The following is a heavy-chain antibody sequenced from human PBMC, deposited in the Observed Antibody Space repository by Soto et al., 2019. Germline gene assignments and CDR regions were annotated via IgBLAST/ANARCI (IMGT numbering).Heavy chain of an antibody. Sequence: QIQLVQSGTEVKKPGATVRVSCKASGYTFISYGISWVRQAPGQGLEWMGWISTYNVNTNYAQKFQGRVTMATDTPTSTAHMELRSPRPADTALYSCARAGYSTSWPRGLGTGAHGVEIDYRGQGAQGTVSS. CDR3: ARAGYSTSWPRGLGTGAHGVEIDY. J-gene: IGHJ4*02. D-gene: IGHD6-13*01. CDR2: ISTYNVNT. V-gene: IGHV1-18*01. CDR1: GYTFISYG.